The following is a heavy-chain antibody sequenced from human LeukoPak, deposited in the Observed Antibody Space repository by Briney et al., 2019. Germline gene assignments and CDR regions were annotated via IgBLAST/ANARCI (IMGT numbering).Heavy chain of an antibody. D-gene: IGHD1-7*01. Sequence: GGSLRLSCAASGFTFGIYGMHWVRQAPGKGPECVAVISSDGNTKYYADSVKGRFTISRDNSKSTLYLQLNSLRAEDTAVFYCARDPLVKTTLGTFDIWGQGTMVTVSS. CDR2: ISSDGNTK. CDR1: GFTFGIYG. J-gene: IGHJ3*02. V-gene: IGHV3-30*03. CDR3: ARDPLVKTTLGTFDI.